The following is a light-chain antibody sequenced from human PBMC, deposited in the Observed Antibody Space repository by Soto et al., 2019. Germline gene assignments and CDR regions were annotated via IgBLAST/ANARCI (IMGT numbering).Light chain of an antibody. CDR1: QSVSSN. J-gene: IGKJ1*01. CDR3: QQYNNWPRT. Sequence: EIVMTQSPATLSVSPGERATLSCRASQSVSSNLACYQQKPGQAPRLLIYGASTRATGIPARFSGSGSGTGFTLTISSLQSEDFVVYYCQQYNNWPRTFGQGTKVEIK. V-gene: IGKV3-15*01. CDR2: GAS.